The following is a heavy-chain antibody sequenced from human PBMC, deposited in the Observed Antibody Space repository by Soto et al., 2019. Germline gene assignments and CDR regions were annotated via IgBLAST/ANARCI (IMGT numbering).Heavy chain of an antibody. Sequence: QVQLQQWGAGLLKPSQTLSLTCAVYGGSFSGYYWSWIRQPPGKGLEWIGVINHNGSTNYNPSLKSRVTIAADTAKNPYSLKLSSVSAADAAVYYWARGDGLWGRSKYYFGYWGQGTLVTVSS. CDR2: INHNGST. CDR3: ARGDGLWGRSKYYFGY. CDR1: GGSFSGYY. J-gene: IGHJ4*02. V-gene: IGHV4-34*01. D-gene: IGHD3-16*01.